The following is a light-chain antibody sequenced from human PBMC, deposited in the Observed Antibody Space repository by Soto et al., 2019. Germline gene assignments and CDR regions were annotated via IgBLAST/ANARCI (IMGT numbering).Light chain of an antibody. J-gene: IGKJ1*01. CDR2: LGS. Sequence: DIVMTQSPLSLPVTPGEPASISCRSSQSLLHSNGYNYLDWYLQKPGQSPQLLIYLGSNRASGVTDRFSGSGSGTDFRLKISRVEAEDVGVYYCMQALQTPPTFGQGTKVEIK. CDR3: MQALQTPPT. V-gene: IGKV2-28*01. CDR1: QSLLHSNGYNY.